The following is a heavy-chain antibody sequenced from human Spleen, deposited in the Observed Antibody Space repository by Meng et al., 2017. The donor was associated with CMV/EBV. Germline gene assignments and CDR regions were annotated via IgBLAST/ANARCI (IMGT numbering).Heavy chain of an antibody. J-gene: IGHJ4*02. D-gene: IGHD6-13*01. CDR2: IYYSGST. CDR3: ASLSAAASLY. V-gene: IGHV4-61*01. CDR1: GGSVSSPTYY. Sequence: LTFTVSGGSVSSPTYYWSWIRQPPGKGLEWIAYIYYSGSTSYNPSLKSRVTISVDASKNQFSLRLTSVTAADSAVYYCASLSAAASLYWGQGTLVTVSS.